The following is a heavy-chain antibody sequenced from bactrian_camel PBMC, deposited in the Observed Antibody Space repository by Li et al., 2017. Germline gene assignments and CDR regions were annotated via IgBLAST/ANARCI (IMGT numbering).Heavy chain of an antibody. CDR2: IENDGTT. D-gene: IGHD2*01. CDR1: TSSDEIYA. J-gene: IGHJ4*01. CDR3: AAFCSGGYWSFKY. Sequence: HVQLVESGGGSVQAGGSLRLSCQASTSSDEIYAMAWFRQAPENEREGVAAIENDGTTTYADSVKGRFTISKDNAKNTLYLQMNSLKPEDTAMYYCAAFCSGGYWSFKYWGQGTQVTVS. V-gene: IGHV3S55*01.